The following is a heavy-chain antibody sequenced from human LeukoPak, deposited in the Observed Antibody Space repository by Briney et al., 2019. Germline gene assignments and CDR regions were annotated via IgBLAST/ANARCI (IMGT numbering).Heavy chain of an antibody. J-gene: IGHJ5*02. D-gene: IGHD3-10*01. CDR1: GFSLSTSGVG. Sequence: SGPTLVKPTQTLTLTCTFSGFSLSTSGVGVGCIPHPPGKALEWLALIYWDDDKRYTPSLKSRLTITKDTSKNQAVFKNTNMDPWDTATYYCAHSFSSGELGFDPWGEGTLVSVST. CDR2: IYWDDDK. CDR3: AHSFSSGELGFDP. V-gene: IGHV2-5*02.